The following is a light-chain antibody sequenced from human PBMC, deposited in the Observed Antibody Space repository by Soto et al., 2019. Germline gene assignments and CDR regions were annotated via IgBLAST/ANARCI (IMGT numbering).Light chain of an antibody. CDR3: QQYNNYGSWT. CDR2: KAS. J-gene: IGKJ1*01. Sequence: DIQMTQSPSTLSASVGDRVTITCRASQSISAWLAWYQQKPGKAPKLLIYKASSLESGVPSRFSGSGSGTDFTLTISSLQPDDFATYYCQQYNNYGSWTFVQGTKV. CDR1: QSISAW. V-gene: IGKV1-5*03.